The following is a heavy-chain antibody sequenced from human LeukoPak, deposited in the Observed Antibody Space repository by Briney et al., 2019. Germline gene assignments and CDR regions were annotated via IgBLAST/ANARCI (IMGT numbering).Heavy chain of an antibody. J-gene: IGHJ6*02. CDR1: GGSFSGYY. D-gene: IGHD1-26*01. Sequence: SETLSLTCAVYGGSFSGYYWSWIRQPPGKGLEWIGEINHSGSTNYNPSLKSRVTISVDTSKNQFSLKLSSVTAADTAVYYCARGFRWEGYGMDVWGQGTTVTASS. CDR2: INHSGST. CDR3: ARGFRWEGYGMDV. V-gene: IGHV4-34*01.